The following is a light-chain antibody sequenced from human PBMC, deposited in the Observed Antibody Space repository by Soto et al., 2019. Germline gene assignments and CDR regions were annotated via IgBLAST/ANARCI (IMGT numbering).Light chain of an antibody. CDR2: GAS. CDR3: QQYGSSPVT. V-gene: IGKV3-20*01. Sequence: EIVLTQSPGTLSLSPGERATLSCRASQSVSSSYLAWYQQKPGQAPRLLIYGASSRATGIPDRFSGSGSGTCFTLTISRLEPDDFAVYYCQQYGSSPVTFGPGTKVDIK. J-gene: IGKJ3*01. CDR1: QSVSSSY.